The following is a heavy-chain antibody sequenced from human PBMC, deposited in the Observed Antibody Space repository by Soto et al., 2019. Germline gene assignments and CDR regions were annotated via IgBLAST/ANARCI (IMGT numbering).Heavy chain of an antibody. D-gene: IGHD2-15*01. CDR2: IYYSGST. CDR3: ARTYCISSRTVDFYY. Sequence: SETLSLTCTVSGGSVSSGSYYWSWIRQPPGKGLEWIGYIYYSGSTNYNPSLKSRVTISVDTSKNQFSLKLSSVTAADTAVYYCARTYCISSRTVDFYYWGQGTLVTVSS. J-gene: IGHJ4*02. CDR1: GGSVSSGSYY. V-gene: IGHV4-61*01.